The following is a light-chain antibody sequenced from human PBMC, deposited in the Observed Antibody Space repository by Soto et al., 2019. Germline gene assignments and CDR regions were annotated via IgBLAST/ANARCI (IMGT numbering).Light chain of an antibody. Sequence: EIVMTQSPATLSVSPGERATLSCRASQSVSKKLGWYQQKPGQAPRLLIYGTSTRAPGIPVMFSGSGSGTDFTLTISSLRSEDFAIYYCQQYNDWSSITFGLGTRLEIK. V-gene: IGKV3-15*01. J-gene: IGKJ5*01. CDR1: QSVSKK. CDR3: QQYNDWSSIT. CDR2: GTS.